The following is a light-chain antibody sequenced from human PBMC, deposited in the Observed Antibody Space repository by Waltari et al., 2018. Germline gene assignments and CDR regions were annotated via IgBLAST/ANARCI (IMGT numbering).Light chain of an antibody. Sequence: QLVVAKSPSASAPRGTSDKLNCPLTSGHGTFAIAWHQQLPRKGPRSLMSLNSGGSDSKGEGLPDRFSGSSSGAERSLIISSLESADEADYYCETWATAIHVFGGGTKLTVL. J-gene: IGLJ3*02. CDR3: ETWATAIHV. CDR1: SGHGTFA. CDR2: LNSGGSD. V-gene: IGLV4-69*01.